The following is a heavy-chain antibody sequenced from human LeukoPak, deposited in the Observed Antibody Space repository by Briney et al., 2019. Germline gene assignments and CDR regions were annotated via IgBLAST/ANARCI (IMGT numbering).Heavy chain of an antibody. J-gene: IGHJ5*02. D-gene: IGHD3-16*01. CDR2: INPNRGGT. CDR3: ARGGRQYDYVWGSSFDP. Sequence: GASVKVSCKDSGYTYTGYFVCWVRQAPGQGLEWMGWINPNRGGTNYAQKFQESVALTRNTTISTAYMELSRLRSDDTAVYYCARGGRQYDYVWGSSFDPWGQGTLVTVSS. CDR1: GYTYTGYF. V-gene: IGHV1-2*02.